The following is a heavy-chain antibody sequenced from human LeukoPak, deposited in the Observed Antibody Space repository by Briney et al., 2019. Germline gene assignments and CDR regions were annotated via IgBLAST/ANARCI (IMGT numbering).Heavy chain of an antibody. CDR2: IWYDGTNT. D-gene: IGHD6-13*01. CDR1: GFTFSSYG. V-gene: IGHV3-33*03. J-gene: IGHJ4*02. CDR3: AKAPGSSWAAFDS. Sequence: PGGSLRLSCAASGFTFSSYGMHWVRQAPGKGLEWVAVIWYDGTNTYYADSLKGRFTISRDNSKNTLYLQMSSLRAEDTAVYYCAKAPGSSWAAFDSWGQGTLVTVSS.